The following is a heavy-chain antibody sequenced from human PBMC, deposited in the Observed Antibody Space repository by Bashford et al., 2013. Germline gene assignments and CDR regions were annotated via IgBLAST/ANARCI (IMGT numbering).Heavy chain of an antibody. CDR1: GFTFSDYY. CDR2: ISSSGSTI. J-gene: IGHJ4*02. D-gene: IGHD1-26*01. V-gene: IGHV3-11*04. CDR3: ARDEVGASTFDY. Sequence: GGSLRLSCAASGFTFSDYYMSWIRQAPGKGLEWVSYISSSGSTIYYADSVKGRFTISRDNAKNSLYLQLSSLRAEDTAVYYCARDEVGASTFDYWGQGTLVTVSS.